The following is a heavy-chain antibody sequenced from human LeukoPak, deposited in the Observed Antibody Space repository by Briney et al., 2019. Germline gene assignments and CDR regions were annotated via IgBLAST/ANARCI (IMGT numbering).Heavy chain of an antibody. CDR2: ISADGGTT. CDR3: AKVGCSTTSCYAGDDY. D-gene: IGHD2-2*01. J-gene: IGHJ4*02. Sequence: GGSLRLSCAASGFTFSNYAMSWVRQAPGKGLEWVSTISADGGTTYYADSVKGRFTVSREYSKNTLYLHLNSLRAEDTAVYHCAKVGCSTTSCYAGDDYWGQGTLVIISS. CDR1: GFTFSNYA. V-gene: IGHV3-23*01.